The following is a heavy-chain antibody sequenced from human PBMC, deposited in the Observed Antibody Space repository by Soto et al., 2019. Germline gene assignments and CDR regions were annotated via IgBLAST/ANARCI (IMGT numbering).Heavy chain of an antibody. CDR2: ISSSSSYI. CDR3: ARDLFIGYCSSTSCSTRGSSSPAGDY. J-gene: IGHJ4*02. D-gene: IGHD2-2*01. CDR1: GFTFSSYS. V-gene: IGHV3-21*01. Sequence: GGSLRLSCAASGFTFSSYSMNWVRQAPGKGLEWVSSISSSSSYIYYADSVKGRFTISRDNAKNSLYLQMNSLRAEDTAVYYCARDLFIGYCSSTSCSTRGSSSPAGDYWGQGTLVTVSS.